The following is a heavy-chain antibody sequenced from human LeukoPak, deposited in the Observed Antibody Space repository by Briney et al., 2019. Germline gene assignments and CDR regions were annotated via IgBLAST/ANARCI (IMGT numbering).Heavy chain of an antibody. Sequence: SETLSVTCTVSGGSISSSSYYWGWIRQPPGKGLEWIGSIYYSGSTYYNPSLKSRVTISVDTSKNQFSLQLKSVTPEDTAVYYCARSQTGGTFDYWGQGALVTVSS. J-gene: IGHJ4*02. CDR2: IYYSGST. CDR3: ARSQTGGTFDY. D-gene: IGHD1-26*01. CDR1: GGSISSSSYY. V-gene: IGHV4-39*01.